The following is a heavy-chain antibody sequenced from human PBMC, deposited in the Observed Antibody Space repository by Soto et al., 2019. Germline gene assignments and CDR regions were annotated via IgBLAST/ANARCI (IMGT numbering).Heavy chain of an antibody. J-gene: IGHJ4*02. V-gene: IGHV1-18*01. CDR2: ISAYNGNT. Sequence: ASLKVSCKASGYTFTSYGISWVRQAPGQGLEWMGWISAYNGNTNYAQKLQGRVTMTTDTSTSTAYMELRSLRSDDTAVYYCARTRDYYDSSGYVNWGQGTLVTVSS. CDR1: GYTFTSYG. D-gene: IGHD3-22*01. CDR3: ARTRDYYDSSGYVN.